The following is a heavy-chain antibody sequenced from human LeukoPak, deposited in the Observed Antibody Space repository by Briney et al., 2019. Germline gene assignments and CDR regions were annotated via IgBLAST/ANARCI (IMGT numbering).Heavy chain of an antibody. CDR2: ISYDGSNK. D-gene: IGHD5-12*01. CDR1: GFTFSSYA. CDR3: ARARNVDIVATIYY. V-gene: IGHV3-30-3*01. Sequence: GGSLRLSCAASGFTFSSYAMRWVRQAPGKGLEWVAVISYDGSNKYYADSVKGRFTISRDNSKNTLYLQMNSLRAEDTAVYYCARARNVDIVATIYYWGQGTLVTVSS. J-gene: IGHJ4*02.